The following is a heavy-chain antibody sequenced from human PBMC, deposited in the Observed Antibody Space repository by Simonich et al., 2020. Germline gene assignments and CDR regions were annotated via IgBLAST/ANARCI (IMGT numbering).Heavy chain of an antibody. CDR2: ISYDGSKK. J-gene: IGHJ3*02. V-gene: IGHV3-30*07. Sequence: QVQLVESGGGVVQPGRSLRLSCAASGFTFSSYAMHWVRQAPGKGLEWVAVISYDGSKKYYAYSVEGRFTISRDNSKNTLYLQMNSLRAEDTAVYYCAREGLLLDAFDIWGQGTMVTVSS. CDR3: AREGLLLDAFDI. CDR1: GFTFSSYA. D-gene: IGHD2-15*01.